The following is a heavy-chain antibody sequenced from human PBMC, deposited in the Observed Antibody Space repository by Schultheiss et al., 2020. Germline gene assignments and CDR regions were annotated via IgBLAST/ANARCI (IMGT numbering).Heavy chain of an antibody. CDR2: IWYDGSNK. D-gene: IGHD4-17*01. J-gene: IGHJ6*02. CDR1: GFTFSSYG. Sequence: GGSLRLSCAASGFTFSSYGMHWVRQAPGKGLEWVAVIWYDGSNKYYADSVKGRFTISRDNSKNTLYLQMNSLRAEDTAVYYCARDLGYGDYYGMDVWGQGTAVTV. V-gene: IGHV3-33*01. CDR3: ARDLGYGDYYGMDV.